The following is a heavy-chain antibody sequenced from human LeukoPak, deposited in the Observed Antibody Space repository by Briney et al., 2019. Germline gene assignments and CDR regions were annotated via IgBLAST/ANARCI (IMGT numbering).Heavy chain of an antibody. CDR1: GFSFSSYE. V-gene: IGHV3-66*01. J-gene: IGHJ4*02. CDR2: IYSGGST. CDR3: ARTPGLEWLLSRLYFDY. Sequence: PGGSLRLSCAASGFSFSSYEMNWVRQAPGKGLEWVSVIYSGGSTYYADSVKGRFTISRDNSKNTLYLQMNSLRAEDTAVYYCARTPGLEWLLSRLYFDYWGQGTLVTVSS. D-gene: IGHD3-3*01.